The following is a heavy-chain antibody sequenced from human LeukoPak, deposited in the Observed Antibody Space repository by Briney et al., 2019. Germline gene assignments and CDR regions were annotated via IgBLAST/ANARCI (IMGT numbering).Heavy chain of an antibody. CDR1: GFTFSSYE. V-gene: IGHV3-48*03. CDR3: ARVLGFGGFDY. CDR2: ISSSGSTI. D-gene: IGHD3-10*01. Sequence: GGSLRLSCAASGFTFSSYEMNWVRQAPGKGLEWVSYISSSGSTIYYADSVKGRFTISRDNAKNSLYLQMNSLRAEDTAVYYCARVLGFGGFDYWGQGTLVTVSS. J-gene: IGHJ4*02.